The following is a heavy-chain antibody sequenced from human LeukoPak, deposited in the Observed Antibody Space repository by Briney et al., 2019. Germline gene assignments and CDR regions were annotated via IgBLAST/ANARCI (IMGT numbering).Heavy chain of an antibody. V-gene: IGHV4-61*02. CDR1: GGSISSGSYY. CDR2: IYTSGST. CDR3: ARDLDGSGYYYVY. J-gene: IGHJ4*02. D-gene: IGHD3-22*01. Sequence: PSETLSLTCTVSGGSISSGSYYWSWIRQPAGKGLERIGRIYTSGSTNYNPSLKSRVTISVDTSKNQFSLKLSSVTAADTAVYHCARDLDGSGYYYVYWGQGTLVTVSS.